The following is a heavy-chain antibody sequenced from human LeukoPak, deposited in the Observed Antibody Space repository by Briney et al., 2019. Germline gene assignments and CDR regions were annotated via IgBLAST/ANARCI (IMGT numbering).Heavy chain of an antibody. Sequence: GGSLRLSCAASGFTFSSYAIHWVRQAPGKGLEWVAVISYDGSNKFYADSVKGRFTISRDNSKDTLYVQMNSLRAEDTALYYCARDKDYGDSNHYYGMDVWGQGTTVTVSS. CDR1: GFTFSSYA. J-gene: IGHJ6*02. CDR3: ARDKDYGDSNHYYGMDV. D-gene: IGHD4-17*01. CDR2: ISYDGSNK. V-gene: IGHV3-30-3*01.